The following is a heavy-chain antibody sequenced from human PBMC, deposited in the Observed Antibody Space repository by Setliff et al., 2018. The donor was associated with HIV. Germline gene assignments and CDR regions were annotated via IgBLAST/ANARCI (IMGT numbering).Heavy chain of an antibody. CDR3: ARDSEDTAWDYYYYMDV. D-gene: IGHD5-18*01. CDR2: ISRSSSNI. CDR1: GFSVGTNY. Sequence: GGSLRLSCALSGFSVGTNYMNWVRQAPGKGLEWVSSISRSSSNIYYADSVKGRFTISRDNAKNSLYLQMNSLRAEDMAVYYCARDSEDTAWDYYYYMDVWGKGTTVTVSS. J-gene: IGHJ6*03. V-gene: IGHV3-21*01.